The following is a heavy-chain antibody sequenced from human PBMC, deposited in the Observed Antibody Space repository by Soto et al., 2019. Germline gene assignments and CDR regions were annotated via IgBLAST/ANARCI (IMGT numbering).Heavy chain of an antibody. CDR2: INSDGSST. Sequence: PGGSLRLSCAASGFTFSSYRMHWVRQAPGKGLVWVSRINSDGSSTNYADSVKGRFTIFRDNAKNTLYLQMNSLRAEDTAVYYCTRDHYNDYDGAFDYWGQGT. V-gene: IGHV3-74*01. D-gene: IGHD5-12*01. CDR1: GFTFSSYR. CDR3: TRDHYNDYDGAFDY. J-gene: IGHJ4*02.